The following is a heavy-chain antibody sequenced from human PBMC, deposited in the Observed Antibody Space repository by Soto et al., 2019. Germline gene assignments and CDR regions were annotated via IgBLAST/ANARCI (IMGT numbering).Heavy chain of an antibody. J-gene: IGHJ5*02. CDR3: ARVRIQLGPNWFDP. CDR1: GFTFSSYW. CDR2: INSDGSST. V-gene: IGHV3-74*01. D-gene: IGHD5-18*01. Sequence: GGSLRLSCAASGFTFSSYWMHWVRQAPGKGLVWVSRINSDGSSTSYADSVKGRFTISRDNAKNTLYLQMNSLRAEDTAVYYCARVRIQLGPNWFDPWGQGTLVTVSS.